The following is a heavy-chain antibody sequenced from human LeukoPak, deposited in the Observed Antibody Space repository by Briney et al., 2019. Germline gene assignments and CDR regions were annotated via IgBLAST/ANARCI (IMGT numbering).Heavy chain of an antibody. V-gene: IGHV3-66*01. Sequence: GGSLRLSCAASGFTVSSNYMSWVRQAPGKGLECVSVIYSGGSTYYADSVKGRFTISRDNSKNTLYLQMNSLRAEDTAVYYCARDEARYSYGSDYWGQGTLVTVSS. CDR2: IYSGGST. CDR1: GFTVSSNY. J-gene: IGHJ4*02. CDR3: ARDEARYSYGSDY. D-gene: IGHD5-18*01.